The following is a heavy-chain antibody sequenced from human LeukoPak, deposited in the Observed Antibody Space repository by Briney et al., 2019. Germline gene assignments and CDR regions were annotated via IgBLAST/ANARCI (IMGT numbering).Heavy chain of an antibody. CDR3: AEDFYGSGSYYNGPGAFDI. V-gene: IGHV1-3*01. CDR1: GYTFTSYA. J-gene: IGHJ3*02. Sequence: ASVKVSCKASGYTFTSYAMHWVRQAPGQRLEWMGWINAGNGNTKYSQKFQGRVTITRDTSASTAYMELSSLRSEDTAVYYCAEDFYGSGSYYNGPGAFDIWGQGTMVTVSS. D-gene: IGHD3-10*01. CDR2: INAGNGNT.